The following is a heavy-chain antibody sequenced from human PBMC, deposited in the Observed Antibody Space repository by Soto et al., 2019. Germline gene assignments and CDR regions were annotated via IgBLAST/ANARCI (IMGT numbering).Heavy chain of an antibody. CDR1: GGSVSSGSYY. CDR3: ARRMAPTIFGVVLYYFDY. J-gene: IGHJ4*02. V-gene: IGHV4-61*01. CDR2: IYYSGST. Sequence: SETLSLTCTVSGGSVSSGSYYWSWIRQPPGKGLEWIGYIYYSGSTNYNPSLKSRVTISVDTSKNQFSLKLSSVTAADTAVYYCARRMAPTIFGVVLYYFDYWGQGTLVTVSS. D-gene: IGHD3-3*01.